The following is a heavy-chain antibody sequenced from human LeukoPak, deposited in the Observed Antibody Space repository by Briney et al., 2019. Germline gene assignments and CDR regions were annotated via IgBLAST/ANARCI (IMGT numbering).Heavy chain of an antibody. D-gene: IGHD3-3*01. J-gene: IGHJ6*03. CDR3: ARVLRGSGFDYDFWSGYYSYYYMDV. CDR1: GFIFENYY. V-gene: IGHV3-21*01. Sequence: GGSLRLSCTASGFIFENYYMSWIRQAPGKGLEWVSSISSSSSYIYYADSVKGRFTISRDNAKNSLYLQMNSLRAEDTAVYYCARVLRGSGFDYDFWSGYYSYYYMDVWGKGTTVTVSS. CDR2: ISSSSSYI.